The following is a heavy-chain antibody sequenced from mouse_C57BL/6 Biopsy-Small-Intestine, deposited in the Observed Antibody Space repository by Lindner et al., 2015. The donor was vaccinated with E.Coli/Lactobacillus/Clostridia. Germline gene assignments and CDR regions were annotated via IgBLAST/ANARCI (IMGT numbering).Heavy chain of an antibody. J-gene: IGHJ4*01. Sequence: VQLQESGAELARPGASVKLSCKASGYTFTSYGITWVKQRTGQGLEWIGEIYPRSGNTYYNEKFKGKATLTADTSSSTAYMELRSLTSEDSAVYYCALYDRDFAMDYWGQGTSVTVSS. V-gene: IGHV1-81*01. CDR3: ALYDRDFAMDY. CDR1: GYTFTSYG. D-gene: IGHD2-12*01. CDR2: IYPRSGNT.